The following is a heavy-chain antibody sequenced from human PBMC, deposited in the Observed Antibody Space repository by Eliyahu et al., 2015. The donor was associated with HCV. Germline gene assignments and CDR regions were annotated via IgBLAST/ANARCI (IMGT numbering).Heavy chain of an antibody. CDR2: IKQDGTGE. CDR3: ARVRHYYDSSGYYGTDPFDI. J-gene: IGHJ3*02. V-gene: IGHV3-7*01. CDR1: GFTFXSYW. D-gene: IGHD3-22*01. Sequence: EVQLVESGGGLVQPGGSLRLSCAASGFTFXSYWMSWVRQAPGKGMEWVANIKQDGTGEDYVDSVKGRFSISRDNAKNSLYLQMNSLRAEDTAVYFCARVRHYYDSSGYYGTDPFDIWGQGTMVTVSS.